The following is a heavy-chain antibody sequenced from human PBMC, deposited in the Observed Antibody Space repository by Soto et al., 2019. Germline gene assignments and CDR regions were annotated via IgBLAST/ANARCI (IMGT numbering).Heavy chain of an antibody. CDR2: ISWNSGSI. D-gene: IGHD3-9*01. J-gene: IGHJ6*03. Sequence: GGSLRLSCAASGFTFDDYAMHWVRQAPGKGLEWVSGISWNSGSIGYADSVKGRFTISRDNAKNSLYLQMNSLRAEDTALYYCAKDMRRYFDWVPGFSMDVWGKGTTVTVSS. CDR1: GFTFDDYA. V-gene: IGHV3-9*01. CDR3: AKDMRRYFDWVPGFSMDV.